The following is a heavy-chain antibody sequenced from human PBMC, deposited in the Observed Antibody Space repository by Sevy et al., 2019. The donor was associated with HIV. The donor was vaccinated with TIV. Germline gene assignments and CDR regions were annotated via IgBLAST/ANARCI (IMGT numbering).Heavy chain of an antibody. V-gene: IGHV3-30*18. CDR1: GFSFNTYG. CDR3: AKNLVGTPDTFDV. J-gene: IGHJ3*01. Sequence: GGSLRLSCAASGFSFNTYGMHWVRQAPGKGLEWAAVISYDETNRYSADSVKGRFNISRDNSKNTLYLHMNSLRAEDTAVYYCAKNLVGTPDTFDVWGQGTMVTVSS. CDR2: ISYDETNR. D-gene: IGHD1-26*01.